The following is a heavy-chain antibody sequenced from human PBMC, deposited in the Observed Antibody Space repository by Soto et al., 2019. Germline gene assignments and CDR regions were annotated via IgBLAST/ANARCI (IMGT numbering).Heavy chain of an antibody. V-gene: IGHV4-39*01. J-gene: IGHJ4*02. CDR2: IYYSGST. CDR3: ARQLPLLEVFDY. D-gene: IGHD2-15*01. CDR1: GGSISSSSYY. Sequence: QLQLQESGPGLVKPSETLSLTCTVSGGSISSSSYYWGWIRQPPGKGLEWIGSIYYSGSTYYNPSLKSRVTISVDTSKNQFSLKLSSVTAADTAVYYCARQLPLLEVFDYWGQGTLVTVSS.